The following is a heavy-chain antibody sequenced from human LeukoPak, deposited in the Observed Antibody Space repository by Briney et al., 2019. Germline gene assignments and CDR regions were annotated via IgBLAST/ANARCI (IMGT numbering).Heavy chain of an antibody. CDR3: ARDNYYGPGSFVY. CDR2: IHYSGST. Sequence: PSETLSLTCTVSGDSINGGGYYWSWIRQHPGKGLEWIGYIHYSGSTYYNPSLKSRVTISVDTSKNQFSLKVNSVTVADTAVYYCARDNYYGPGSFVYWGQGTLVTVSS. CDR1: GDSINGGGYY. D-gene: IGHD3-10*01. V-gene: IGHV4-31*03. J-gene: IGHJ4*02.